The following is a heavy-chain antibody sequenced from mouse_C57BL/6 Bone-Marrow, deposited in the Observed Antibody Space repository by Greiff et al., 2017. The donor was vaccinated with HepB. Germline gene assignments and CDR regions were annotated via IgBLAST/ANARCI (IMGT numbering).Heavy chain of an antibody. V-gene: IGHV5-17*01. Sequence: EVQGVESGGGLVKPGGSLKLSCAASGFTFSDYGMHWVRQAPEKGLEWVAYISSGSSTIYYADTVKGRFTISRDNAKNTLFLQMTSLRSEDTAMYYCARGLDYYGSSYGFAYWGQGTLVTVSA. CDR2: ISSGSSTI. D-gene: IGHD1-1*01. J-gene: IGHJ3*01. CDR3: ARGLDYYGSSYGFAY. CDR1: GFTFSDYG.